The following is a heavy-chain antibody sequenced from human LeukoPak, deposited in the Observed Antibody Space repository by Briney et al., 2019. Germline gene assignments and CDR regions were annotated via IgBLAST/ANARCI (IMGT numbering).Heavy chain of an antibody. J-gene: IGHJ4*02. Sequence: GGSLRLSCAASGFTFSSYGMHWVRQAPGKGLEWVAFIRYDGSNKYYADSVKGRFTISRDNSKNTLYLQMNSLRAEDTAVYYCAKDPGYYDFWSGYYSSHPFDYWGQGTLVTVFS. D-gene: IGHD3-3*01. CDR2: IRYDGSNK. V-gene: IGHV3-30*02. CDR3: AKDPGYYDFWSGYYSSHPFDY. CDR1: GFTFSSYG.